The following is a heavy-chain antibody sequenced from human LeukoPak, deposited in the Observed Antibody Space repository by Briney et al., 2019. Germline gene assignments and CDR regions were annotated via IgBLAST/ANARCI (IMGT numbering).Heavy chain of an antibody. J-gene: IGHJ4*02. CDR1: GFAFDTCA. Sequence: GGSLRLSCAASGFAFDTCAMNWVRHAPGKGLEWVSAISSSGGDTYYPGSVKGRFTISRENAKNSLYLQMNSLRAGDTAVYYCARVQFDSSGYDYWGQGTLVTVSS. CDR2: ISSSGGDT. D-gene: IGHD3-22*01. CDR3: ARVQFDSSGYDY. V-gene: IGHV3-13*01.